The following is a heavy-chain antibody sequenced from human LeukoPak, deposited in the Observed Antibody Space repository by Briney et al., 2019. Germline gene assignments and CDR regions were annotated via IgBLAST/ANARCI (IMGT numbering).Heavy chain of an antibody. D-gene: IGHD1-26*01. V-gene: IGHV3-53*01. J-gene: IGHJ4*02. CDR3: ARPYSGSYLVY. CDR1: GFTVSSNY. CDR2: IYSGGST. Sequence: GGSLRLSCAASGFTVSSNYMSWVRQAPGKGLEWVSVIYSGGSTSYADSVKGRFTISRDNSKNTLYLQMNSLRAEDTAVYYCARPYSGSYLVYWGQGTLVTVSS.